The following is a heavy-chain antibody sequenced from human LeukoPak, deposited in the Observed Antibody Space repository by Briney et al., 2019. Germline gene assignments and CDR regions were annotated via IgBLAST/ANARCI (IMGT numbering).Heavy chain of an antibody. CDR2: ISPSGDIT. Sequence: GGTLRLSCAASGFTFSNHGMNWVRQAPGKGLEWVSGISPSGDITYYADSVKGRFTISRDNSKNTLHLQMNRLRAEDTAVFYCAKEIYGDPTGGRFQHWGQSTLVTVSS. V-gene: IGHV3-23*01. CDR1: GFTFSNHG. D-gene: IGHD4-17*01. J-gene: IGHJ1*01. CDR3: AKEIYGDPTGGRFQH.